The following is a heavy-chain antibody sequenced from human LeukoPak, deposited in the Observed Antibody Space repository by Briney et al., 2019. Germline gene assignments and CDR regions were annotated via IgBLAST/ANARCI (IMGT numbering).Heavy chain of an antibody. CDR1: GFTFSSYG. Sequence: GGSLRPSCAASGFTFSSYGMHWVRQAPGKGLEWVAVISYDGSNKYYADSVKGRFTISRDNSKNTLYLQMNSLRAEDTAVYYCAKDRGLYSYGDYFDYWGQGTLVTVSS. J-gene: IGHJ4*02. CDR3: AKDRGLYSYGDYFDY. CDR2: ISYDGSNK. V-gene: IGHV3-30*18. D-gene: IGHD5-18*01.